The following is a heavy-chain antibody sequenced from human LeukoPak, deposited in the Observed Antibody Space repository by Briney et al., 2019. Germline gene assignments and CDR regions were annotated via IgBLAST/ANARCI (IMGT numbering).Heavy chain of an antibody. J-gene: IGHJ3*02. V-gene: IGHV1-46*01. D-gene: IGHD3-10*01. CDR3: GTAMVRGVIGGDAFDI. CDR1: GYTFTSYY. CDR2: INPSGGST. Sequence: ASVKVSCKASGYTFTSYYMHWVRQAPGQGLEWMGLINPSGGSTSYAQKFQGRVTMTRDTSTSTVYMELSSLRSEDTAVYYCGTAMVRGVIGGDAFDIWGQGTMVTVSS.